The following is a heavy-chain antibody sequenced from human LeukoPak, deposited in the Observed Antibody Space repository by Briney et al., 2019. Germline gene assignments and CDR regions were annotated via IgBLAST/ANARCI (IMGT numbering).Heavy chain of an antibody. CDR3: ARTGSRDYYYYMDV. J-gene: IGHJ6*03. Sequence: PGGSLRLSCAASGFTFSSYAMSWVRQAPGKGLEWVSAISGSGGSTYYADSVKGRFTISRDNSKNTLYLQMNSLRAEDTAVYYCARTGSRDYYYYMDVWGKGTTVTVSS. CDR2: ISGSGGST. CDR1: GFTFSSYA. V-gene: IGHV3-23*01. D-gene: IGHD2-2*01.